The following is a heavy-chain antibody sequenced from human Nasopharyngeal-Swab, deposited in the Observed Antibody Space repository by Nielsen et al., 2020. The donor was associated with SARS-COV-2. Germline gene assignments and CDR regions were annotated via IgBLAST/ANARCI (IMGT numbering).Heavy chain of an antibody. CDR1: GFTFSSYW. J-gene: IGHJ3*01. CDR2: IKQDGSEK. Sequence: GESLKISCAASGFTFSSYWMSWVRQAPGKGLEWVANIKQDGSEKYYVDSVKGRFTISRDNAKNSLYLQMNSLRAEDTAVYYCAREVRGSYWPAFDLWGQGTMVTVSS. V-gene: IGHV3-7*01. CDR3: AREVRGSYWPAFDL. D-gene: IGHD1-26*01.